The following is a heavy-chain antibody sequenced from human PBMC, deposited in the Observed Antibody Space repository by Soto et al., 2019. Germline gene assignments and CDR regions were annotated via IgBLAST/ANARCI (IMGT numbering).Heavy chain of an antibody. D-gene: IGHD6-13*01. J-gene: IGHJ6*03. Sequence: PGGSLRLSCAASGFTFSSYSMNWVRQAPGKGLEWVSYISSSSSTIYYADSVKGRFTISRDNAKNSLYLQMNSLRAEDTAVYYCARAVGQQHYYYYYMDVWGKGTTVTVSS. V-gene: IGHV3-48*01. CDR1: GFTFSSYS. CDR2: ISSSSSTI. CDR3: ARAVGQQHYYYYYMDV.